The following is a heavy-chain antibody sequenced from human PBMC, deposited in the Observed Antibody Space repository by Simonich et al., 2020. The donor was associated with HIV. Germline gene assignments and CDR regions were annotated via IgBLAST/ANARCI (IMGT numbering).Heavy chain of an antibody. CDR1: GGSFSGYY. J-gene: IGHJ4*02. Sequence: QVQLQQWGAGLLTPSETLSLTCAVYGGSFSGYYWSGIRQPPGKGREWIGEINHSGSTNYNPSLKSRVTISVDTSKNQFSLKLSSVTAADTAVYYCARRHPTTVTTPYFDYWGQGTLVTVSS. CDR2: INHSGST. D-gene: IGHD4-17*01. V-gene: IGHV4-34*01. CDR3: ARRHPTTVTTPYFDY.